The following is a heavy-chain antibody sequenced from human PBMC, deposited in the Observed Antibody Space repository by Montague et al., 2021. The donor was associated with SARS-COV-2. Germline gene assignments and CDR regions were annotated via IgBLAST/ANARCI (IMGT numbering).Heavy chain of an antibody. V-gene: IGHV4-39*07. D-gene: IGHD6-13*01. CDR2: MHYSRAT. Sequence: SETLSLTCSVSGGSLETSSYYWGWVRQPPGKGLEWIVSMHYSRATFYNPSLKSRVTMSLDTSKNHFSLNLTSVTAADTAVYFCARDSKGGRQLGNWFDPWGQGTLVTVSS. CDR3: ARDSKGGRQLGNWFDP. J-gene: IGHJ5*02. CDR1: GGSLETSSYY.